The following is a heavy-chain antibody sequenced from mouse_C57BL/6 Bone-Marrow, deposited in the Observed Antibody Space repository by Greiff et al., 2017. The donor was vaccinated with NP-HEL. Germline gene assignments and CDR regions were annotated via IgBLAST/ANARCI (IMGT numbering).Heavy chain of an antibody. CDR3: ARFTTVVFDY. J-gene: IGHJ2*01. V-gene: IGHV1-63*01. D-gene: IGHD1-1*01. CDR1: GYTFTNYW. Sequence: VQLQQSGAELVRPGTSVKMSCKASGYTFTNYWIGWAKQRPGHGLEWIGDIYPGGGYPNYNEKFKGKATLTEDKSSSTAYMQFSSLTSEDSAIYYCARFTTVVFDYWGQGTTLTVSS. CDR2: IYPGGGYP.